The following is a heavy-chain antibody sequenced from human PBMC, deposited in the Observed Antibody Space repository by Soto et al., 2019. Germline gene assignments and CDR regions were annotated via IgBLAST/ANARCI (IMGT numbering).Heavy chain of an antibody. CDR1: GFTFSSYA. V-gene: IGHV3-30-3*01. Sequence: QVQLVESGGGVVQPGRSLRLSCAASGFTFSSYAMHWVRQAPGKGLEWVAVISYDGSNKYYADSVKGRFTISRDNSKNTLYLQMNSLRAEDTAVYYCASLWGYCSSTSCYAAFDYWGQGTLVTVSS. D-gene: IGHD2-2*01. J-gene: IGHJ4*02. CDR3: ASLWGYCSSTSCYAAFDY. CDR2: ISYDGSNK.